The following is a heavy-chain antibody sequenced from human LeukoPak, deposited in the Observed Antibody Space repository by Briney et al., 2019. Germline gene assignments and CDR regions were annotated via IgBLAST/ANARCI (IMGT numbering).Heavy chain of an antibody. D-gene: IGHD2-15*01. J-gene: IGHJ4*02. CDR1: GITLSNYG. CDR3: TKEYYYSGYLGQGRGYFDY. Sequence: GSLRLSCAVSGITLSNYGMSWVRQAPGKGLEWVAGISDSGGRTNYADSVKGGFTISRDNSKSTLYLQMNSLRAEDTAIYFCTKEYYYSGYLGQGRGYFDYWGQGTLVTVSS. CDR2: ISDSGGRT. V-gene: IGHV3-23*01.